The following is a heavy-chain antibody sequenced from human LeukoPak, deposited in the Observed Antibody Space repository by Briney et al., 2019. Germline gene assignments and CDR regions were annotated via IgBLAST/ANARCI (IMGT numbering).Heavy chain of an antibody. CDR2: ISGSGGST. D-gene: IGHD6-19*01. CDR3: AKDHLPGIVVADRDY. CDR1: GFTFSRYG. V-gene: IGHV3-23*01. Sequence: GGSLRLSCAASGFTFSRYGMSWVRQAPGKGLEWVSAISGSGGSTYYADSVKGRFTISRDNSKNTLYLQIHSLRAEDTAVYYCAKDHLPGIVVADRDYWGQGTLVTVSS. J-gene: IGHJ4*02.